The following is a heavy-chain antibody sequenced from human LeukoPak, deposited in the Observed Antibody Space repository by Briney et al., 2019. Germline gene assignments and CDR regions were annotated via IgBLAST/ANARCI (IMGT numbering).Heavy chain of an antibody. J-gene: IGHJ3*02. CDR2: ISWNSGSI. Sequence: HPGGSLRLSCAASGFTFSSYAMHWVRQAPGKGLEWVSGISWNSGSIGYADSVKGRFTISRDNAKNSLYLQMNSLRAEDTALYYCAKDIGTTVVIRASHAFDIWGQGTMVTVSS. CDR1: GFTFSSYA. D-gene: IGHD4-23*01. CDR3: AKDIGTTVVIRASHAFDI. V-gene: IGHV3-9*01.